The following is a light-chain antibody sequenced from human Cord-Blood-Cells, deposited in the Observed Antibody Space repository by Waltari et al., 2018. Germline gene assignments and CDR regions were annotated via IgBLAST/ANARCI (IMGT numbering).Light chain of an antibody. CDR1: SSNIGAGYD. Sequence: QSVLTQPPSVSGAPGPRVTISCTGSSSNIGAGYDVHWYQQLPGTAPKLLIFGSSNRPSGVTDRFSGSKSGTSASLAITGLQAEDEADYYCQSDDSSLSGSVVFGGGTKLTVL. CDR3: QSDDSSLSGSVV. CDR2: GSS. J-gene: IGLJ2*01. V-gene: IGLV1-40*01.